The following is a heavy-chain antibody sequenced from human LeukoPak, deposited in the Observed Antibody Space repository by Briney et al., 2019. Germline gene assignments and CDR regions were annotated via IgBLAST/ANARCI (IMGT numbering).Heavy chain of an antibody. CDR2: INHSGST. J-gene: IGHJ5*02. V-gene: IGHV4-34*01. Sequence: SETLSLTCAVYGGSFSGYYWSWIRPPPGKGLEWIGEINHSGSTNYNPSLKSRVAISVDTSKNQFSLKLSSVTAADTAVYYCARALCSGGSCFWFDPWGQGTLVTVSS. CDR1: GGSFSGYY. D-gene: IGHD2-15*01. CDR3: ARALCSGGSCFWFDP.